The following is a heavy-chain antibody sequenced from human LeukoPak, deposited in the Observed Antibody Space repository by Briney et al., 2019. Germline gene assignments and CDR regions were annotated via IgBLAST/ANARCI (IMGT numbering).Heavy chain of an antibody. D-gene: IGHD6-6*01. V-gene: IGHV1-46*01. Sequence: ASVKVSCKASGYTFTSYGISWVRQAPGQGLEWMGIINPSGGSASYAQKFQGRVTMTRDTSTSTVYMELSSLRSGDTAVYYCARAGYSSSSHAGGYWGQGTLVTVSS. J-gene: IGHJ4*02. CDR1: GYTFTSYG. CDR2: INPSGGSA. CDR3: ARAGYSSSSHAGGY.